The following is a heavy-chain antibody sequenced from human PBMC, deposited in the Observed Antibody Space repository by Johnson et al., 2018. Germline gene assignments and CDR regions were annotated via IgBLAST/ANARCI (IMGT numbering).Heavy chain of an antibody. D-gene: IGHD3-16*02. CDR3: ARTRLRQQQGGGAISTAFDI. V-gene: IGHV3-30-3*01. J-gene: IGHJ3*02. CDR2: ISSDGSNT. CDR1: GFTFSTYA. Sequence: QVQLVQSGGGVVQPGRSLRLSCAASGFTFSTYAMHWVRQAPGKGLEWVAVISSDGSNTYYADSVTGRFTIPRDNSKNTLYLQRNSLRAEDTAVYYCARTRLRQQQGGGAISTAFDIGGQGTMVTVSS.